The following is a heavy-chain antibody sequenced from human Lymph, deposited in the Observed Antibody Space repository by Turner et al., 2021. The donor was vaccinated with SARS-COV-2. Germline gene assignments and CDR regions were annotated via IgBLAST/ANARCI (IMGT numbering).Heavy chain of an antibody. D-gene: IGHD1-26*01. CDR3: AKDLAGTYYSSFDY. CDR1: GFTFDDYA. CDR2: INWSGGSI. V-gene: IGHV3-9*01. J-gene: IGHJ4*02. Sequence: LVGSGGSLVPAGRFLRTPCSASGFTFDDYAMHWVRQAPGKGLEWVSGINWSGGSIAYADSVKGRFTISRDNPKNSLYLQMNSLRAEDTAFYYCAKDLAGTYYSSFDYWGQGTLVTVSS.